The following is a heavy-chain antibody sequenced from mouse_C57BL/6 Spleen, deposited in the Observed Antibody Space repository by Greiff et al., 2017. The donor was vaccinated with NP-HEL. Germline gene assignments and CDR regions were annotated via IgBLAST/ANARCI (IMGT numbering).Heavy chain of an antibody. Sequence: QVQLQQPGAELVRPGSSVKLSCKASGYTFTSYWMHWVKQRPIQGLEWIGNIDPSDSETHYNQKFKDKATLTVDKSSSTAYMQLSSLTSEDSAVYYCARGLRLRRYYAMDYWGQGTSVTVSS. J-gene: IGHJ4*01. CDR1: GYTFTSYW. D-gene: IGHD3-2*02. V-gene: IGHV1-52*01. CDR3: ARGLRLRRYYAMDY. CDR2: IDPSDSET.